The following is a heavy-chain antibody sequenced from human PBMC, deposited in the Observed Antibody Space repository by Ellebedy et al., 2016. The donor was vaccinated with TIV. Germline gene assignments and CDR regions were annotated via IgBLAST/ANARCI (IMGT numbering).Heavy chain of an antibody. Sequence: GGSLRLSCAVSRFTFSGYAMSWVRQAPGKGLEWVSSITGSGSTTYYADSVKGRFTISRDNSKNTLYLQMKSLRAEDTARYYCARDSRLYNYGLFDSWGQGTLVTVSS. CDR3: ARDSRLYNYGLFDS. V-gene: IGHV3-23*01. D-gene: IGHD5-24*01. CDR2: ITGSGSTT. CDR1: RFTFSGYA. J-gene: IGHJ5*01.